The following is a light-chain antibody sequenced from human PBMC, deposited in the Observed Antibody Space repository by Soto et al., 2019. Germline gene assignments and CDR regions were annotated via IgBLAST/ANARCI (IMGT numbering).Light chain of an antibody. Sequence: DMQMTQSPSTLSGSVGDRVTITCRASQTISSWLAWYQQKPGKAPKLLIYKASTLKSGVPSRFSGSGSGTEFTLTISSLQPDDFATYYCQQYDSFWTMFGQGTKVDIK. J-gene: IGKJ1*01. CDR3: QQYDSFWTM. CDR2: KAS. CDR1: QTISSW. V-gene: IGKV1-5*03.